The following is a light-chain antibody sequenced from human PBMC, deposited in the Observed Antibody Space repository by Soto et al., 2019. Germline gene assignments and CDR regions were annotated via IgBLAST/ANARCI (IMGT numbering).Light chain of an antibody. CDR3: QQLNSYPFT. CDR1: QGISSY. J-gene: IGKJ4*01. CDR2: AAS. Sequence: DIQLTQSPSFLSASVGDRVTITCLASQGISSYLAWYQQKPGKAAKLLIYAASTLQSGVPSRFSGSGSGTELTLTISSLQPEDFATYYCQQLNSYPFTFGGGTKVEIK. V-gene: IGKV1-9*01.